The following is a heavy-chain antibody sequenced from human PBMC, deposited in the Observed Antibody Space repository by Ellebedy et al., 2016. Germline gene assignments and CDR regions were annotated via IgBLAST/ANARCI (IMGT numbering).Heavy chain of an antibody. CDR2: IYYSGST. CDR3: ARGIWFNWGAPVPFYYYMDV. D-gene: IGHD7-27*01. J-gene: IGHJ6*03. CDR1: AGSISNSSYY. V-gene: IGHV4-39*07. Sequence: SETLSLTCTGSAGSISNSSYYWGWIRQPPGKGLEWVGSIYYSGSTPYNPSFKSRVTISVDTSENQFSLNLTSVTAADTAVYYCARGIWFNWGAPVPFYYYMDVWGKGTTVTVSS.